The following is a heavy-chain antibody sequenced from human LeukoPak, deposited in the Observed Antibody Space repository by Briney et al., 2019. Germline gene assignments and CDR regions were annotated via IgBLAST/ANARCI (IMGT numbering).Heavy chain of an antibody. CDR3: ARQYCSSTTCFYYFDY. CDR2: ISPNSGGT. J-gene: IGHJ4*02. D-gene: IGHD2-2*01. Sequence: GASVTVSCTASGDTFTGYYMHWVRQAPGQGLEWMGWISPNSGGTNYAQKFQGRVTMTRDTSISTAYMELSRLRSDDTAVYYCARQYCSSTTCFYYFDYWGQGTLVTVSS. V-gene: IGHV1-2*02. CDR1: GDTFTGYY.